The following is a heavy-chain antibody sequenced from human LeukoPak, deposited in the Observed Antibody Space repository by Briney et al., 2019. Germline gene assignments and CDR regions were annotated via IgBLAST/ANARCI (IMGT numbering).Heavy chain of an antibody. V-gene: IGHV3-30*18. Sequence: GSSLRLSCAASGFTFSSYGMHWVRQAPGKGLEWVAVISYDGSNKYYADSVKGRFTISRDNSKNTLYLQMNSLRAEDTAVYYCAKVVCAVAGTTDYWGQGTLVTAAS. CDR2: ISYDGSNK. CDR3: AKVVCAVAGTTDY. J-gene: IGHJ4*02. CDR1: GFTFSSYG. D-gene: IGHD6-19*01.